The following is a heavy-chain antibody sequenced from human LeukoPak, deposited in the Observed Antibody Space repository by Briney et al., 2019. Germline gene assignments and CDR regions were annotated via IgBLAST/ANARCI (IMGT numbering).Heavy chain of an antibody. CDR2: IYYSGST. Sequence: SETLSLTCTVSGGSISSGGYYWSWIRQHPGKGLERIGYIYYSGSTYYNPSLKSRVTISVDTSKNQFSLKLSSVTAADTAVYYCARRGPSGDYDYWGQGTLVTVSS. V-gene: IGHV4-31*03. D-gene: IGHD4-17*01. CDR1: GGSISSGGYY. J-gene: IGHJ4*02. CDR3: ARRGPSGDYDY.